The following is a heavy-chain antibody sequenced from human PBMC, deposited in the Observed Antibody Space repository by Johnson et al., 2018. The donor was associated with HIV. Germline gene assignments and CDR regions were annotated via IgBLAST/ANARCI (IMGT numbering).Heavy chain of an antibody. D-gene: IGHD3/OR15-3a*01. Sequence: VQLLESGGGVVQPGRSLRLSCAASEFIFSAYAMTWVRRAPGKGLEWVSGISASGVTTDYADSVKGRFTISRDNSKNTLYLQLNSLRVEDTAVYYCASNPRWTYDGFDIWGQGTMVTVSS. J-gene: IGHJ3*02. CDR2: ISASGVTT. V-gene: IGHV3-23*01. CDR3: ASNPRWTYDGFDI. CDR1: EFIFSAYA.